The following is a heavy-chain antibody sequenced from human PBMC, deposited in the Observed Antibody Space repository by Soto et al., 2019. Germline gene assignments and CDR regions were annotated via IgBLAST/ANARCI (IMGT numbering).Heavy chain of an antibody. CDR2: IIPILGIA. CDR3: ARVDYDFWTGGNWFDP. CDR1: GGTFSSYT. V-gene: IGHV1-69*02. Sequence: QVQLVQSGAEVKKPGSSVKVSCKASGGTFSSYTISWVRQAPGQGLEWMGRIIPILGIANYAQKFQGRVTITADNSTITAYMELSSLRSEDTAVYYCARVDYDFWTGGNWFDPWGQGTLVTVSS. J-gene: IGHJ5*02. D-gene: IGHD3-3*01.